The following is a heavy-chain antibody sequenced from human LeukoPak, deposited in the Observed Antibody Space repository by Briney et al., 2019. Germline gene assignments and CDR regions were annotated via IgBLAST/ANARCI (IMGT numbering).Heavy chain of an antibody. CDR3: ATDGAGFDT. J-gene: IGHJ5*02. V-gene: IGHV3-48*04. CDR2: INIGGTNT. CDR1: GFTFSSYG. Sequence: HPGGSLRLSCAASGFTFSSYGMHWVRQAPGKGLEWPSYINIGGTNTHYADSVKGRFTISRDNAKKSLYLEMNNLRAEDTAVYYCATDGAGFDTWGQGVLVTVS.